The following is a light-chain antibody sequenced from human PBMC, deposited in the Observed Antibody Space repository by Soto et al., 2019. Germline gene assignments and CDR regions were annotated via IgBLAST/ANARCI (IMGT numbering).Light chain of an antibody. V-gene: IGKV1-9*01. Sequence: IQLTQSPSSLSASVGDRVTITCRASQGISSYLAWYQQKPGKAPKLLIYAASTLQSGVPSRFSGSGFGTDFTLTISSLQAEDFASYYCQQLRSYPSTFGGGTKVDTK. J-gene: IGKJ4*01. CDR1: QGISSY. CDR2: AAS. CDR3: QQLRSYPST.